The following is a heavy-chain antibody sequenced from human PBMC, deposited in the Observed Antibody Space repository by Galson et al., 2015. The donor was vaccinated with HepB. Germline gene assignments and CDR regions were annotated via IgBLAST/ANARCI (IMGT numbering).Heavy chain of an antibody. J-gene: IGHJ4*02. V-gene: IGHV1-46*01. CDR2: INPSGGST. CDR3: ARDHRITYYDFWRESGVFDY. CDR1: GYTFTSYY. Sequence: SVKVSCKASGYTFTSYYMHWVRQAPGQGLEWMGIINPSGGSTSYAQKFQGRVTMTRDTSTSTVYMELSSLRSEDTAVYYCARDHRITYYDFWRESGVFDYWGQGTLVTVSS. D-gene: IGHD3-3*01.